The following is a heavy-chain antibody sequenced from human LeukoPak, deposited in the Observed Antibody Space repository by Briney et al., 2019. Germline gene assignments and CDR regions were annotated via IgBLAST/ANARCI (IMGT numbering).Heavy chain of an antibody. D-gene: IGHD3-22*01. V-gene: IGHV3-23*01. J-gene: IGHJ4*02. Sequence: GGSLRLSCAASGFTFSSYAMSWVRQAPGKGLEWVSGISGSGGSTYYADSVKGRFTISRDNSKNTLYLQMNSLRAEDTAVYYCAKDTSGSSLPALIDYWGQGTLVTVSS. CDR3: AKDTSGSSLPALIDY. CDR1: GFTFSSYA. CDR2: ISGSGGST.